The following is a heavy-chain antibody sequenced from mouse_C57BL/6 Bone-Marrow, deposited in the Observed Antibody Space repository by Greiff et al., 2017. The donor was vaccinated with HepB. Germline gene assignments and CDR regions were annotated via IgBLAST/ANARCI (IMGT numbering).Heavy chain of an antibody. CDR3: ARLYYYGVAGDY. CDR2: ISSGGSYT. J-gene: IGHJ2*01. D-gene: IGHD1-1*01. Sequence: VQLKESGGDLVKPGGSLKLSCAASGFTFSSYGMSWVRQTPDKRLEWVATISSGGSYTYYPDSVKGRFTISRDNAKNTLYLQMSSLKSEDTAMYYCARLYYYGVAGDYWGQGTTLTVSS. V-gene: IGHV5-6*01. CDR1: GFTFSSYG.